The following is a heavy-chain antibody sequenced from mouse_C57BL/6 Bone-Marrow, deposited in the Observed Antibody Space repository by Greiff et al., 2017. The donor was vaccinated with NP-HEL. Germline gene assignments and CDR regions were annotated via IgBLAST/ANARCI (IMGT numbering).Heavy chain of an antibody. J-gene: IGHJ4*01. CDR1: GFTFSDYG. CDR2: ISSGSSTI. D-gene: IGHD1-1*01. Sequence: DVHLVESGGGLVKPGGSLKLSCAASGFTFSDYGMHWVRQAPEKGLEWVAYISSGSSTIYYADTVKGRFTISRDNAKNTLFLQMTSLRSEDTAMYYCARSRPLAMDYWGQGTSVTVSS. CDR3: ARSRPLAMDY. V-gene: IGHV5-17*01.